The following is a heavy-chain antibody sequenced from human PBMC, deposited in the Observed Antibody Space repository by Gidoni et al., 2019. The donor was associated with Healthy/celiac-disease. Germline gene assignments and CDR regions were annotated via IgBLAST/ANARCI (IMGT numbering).Heavy chain of an antibody. V-gene: IGHV1-2*02. CDR2: INPNSGGT. CDR3: ASLYGDYEGAAFDI. D-gene: IGHD4-17*01. CDR1: GYTVTGYY. Sequence: QVQLVPSGAEVKKPGASVTVSCKASGYTVTGYYMHWVRQAHGQGLEWMGWINPNSGGTNYAQKFQGRVTMTRDTSISTAYMELSRLRSDDTAVYYCASLYGDYEGAAFDIWGQGTMVTVSS. J-gene: IGHJ3*02.